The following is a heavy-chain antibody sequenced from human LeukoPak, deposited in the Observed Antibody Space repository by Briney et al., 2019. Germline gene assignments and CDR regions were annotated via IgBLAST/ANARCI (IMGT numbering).Heavy chain of an antibody. Sequence: ASVKVSCKASGYTFTSYDINWVRQATGQGLEWMGWMNPNSGNTNYAQKLQGRVTMTTDTSTSTAYMELRSLRSDDTAVYYCARAGYYYYMDVWGKGTTVTISS. CDR2: MNPNSGNT. J-gene: IGHJ6*03. V-gene: IGHV1-18*01. CDR3: ARAGYYYYMDV. CDR1: GYTFTSYD. D-gene: IGHD1-1*01.